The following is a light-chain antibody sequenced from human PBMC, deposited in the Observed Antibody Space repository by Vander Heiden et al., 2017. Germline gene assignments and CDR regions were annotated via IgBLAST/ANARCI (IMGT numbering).Light chain of an antibody. V-gene: IGKV2-28*01. CDR3: MQAQQTPRT. CDR2: LGA. J-gene: IGKJ1*01. CDR1: QRLLVSNGKNY. Sequence: DIVMTQSPLSLPVTPGESASLSCRYSQRLLVSNGKNYLDWYLVKPGQSPQLLIYLGANRASGVPDRFSGSGSGTDFTLKISRVEAADVGLYYCMQAQQTPRTFGQGTKVEIK.